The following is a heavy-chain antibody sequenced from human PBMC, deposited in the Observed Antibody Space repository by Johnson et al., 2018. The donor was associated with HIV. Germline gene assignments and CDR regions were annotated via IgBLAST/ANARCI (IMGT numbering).Heavy chain of an antibody. CDR3: ARAKVVRGAEGWAFDI. CDR2: ISSSGSAI. D-gene: IGHD3-10*01. CDR1: RFTFSSYA. Sequence: VQLVESGGGLVRPGGSLRLSCVASRFTFSSYALHWVRQAPGKGLEWVSYISSSGSAIKYADSVKGRFTISRENARNSLYLQMNSLRAGDTAVYYCARAKVVRGAEGWAFDIWGQGTMVTVSS. J-gene: IGHJ3*02. V-gene: IGHV3-48*01.